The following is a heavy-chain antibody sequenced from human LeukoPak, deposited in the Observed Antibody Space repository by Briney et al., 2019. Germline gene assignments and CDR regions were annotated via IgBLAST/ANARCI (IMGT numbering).Heavy chain of an antibody. J-gene: IGHJ3*02. V-gene: IGHV4-4*07. CDR1: GGSISNYY. Sequence: SETLSLTCTVSGGSISNYYWSWIRQPAGKGLEWIGRIYTSGNTNYNPSLKSRVTISVDTSKNQFSLKLSSVTAADTAVYYCAAETAFHAFDIWGQGTMVTVSS. D-gene: IGHD5-18*01. CDR3: AAETAFHAFDI. CDR2: IYTSGNT.